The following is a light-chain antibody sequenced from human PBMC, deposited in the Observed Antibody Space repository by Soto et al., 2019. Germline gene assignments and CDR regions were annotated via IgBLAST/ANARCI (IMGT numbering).Light chain of an antibody. CDR1: QSVSSSY. CDR3: QQYGSSPRLT. CDR2: GAS. Sequence: EIVLTQAPGTLSLSPGERATLSCRAIQSVSSSYLAWYQQKPGQAPRLLIYGASSRATGIPDRFSGSGSGTDFTLTISRLEPEDFAVYYCQQYGSSPRLTFGGGTNVDI. V-gene: IGKV3-20*01. J-gene: IGKJ4*01.